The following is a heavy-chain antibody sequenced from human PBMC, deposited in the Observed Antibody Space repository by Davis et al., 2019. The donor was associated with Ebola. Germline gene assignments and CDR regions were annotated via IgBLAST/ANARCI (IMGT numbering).Heavy chain of an antibody. CDR1: GGSFSGYY. D-gene: IGHD4-11*01. V-gene: IGHV4-34*01. CDR3: ARGSYWTPTVTTYYYYYGMDV. Sequence: SETLSLTCAVYGGSFSGYYWSWIRQPPGKGLEWIGEINHSGISKYSPSLKSRVTVSIDTSKNQFSLKLSSVTAADTAVYYCARGSYWTPTVTTYYYYYGMDVWGQGTTVTVSS. CDR2: INHSGIS. J-gene: IGHJ6*02.